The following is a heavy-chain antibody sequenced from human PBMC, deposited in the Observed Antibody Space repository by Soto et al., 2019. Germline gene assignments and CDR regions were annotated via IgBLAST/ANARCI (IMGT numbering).Heavy chain of an antibody. V-gene: IGHV4-30-4*01. J-gene: IGHJ4*02. D-gene: IGHD6-19*01. Sequence: SQTRSRTWTVGGSCISSGDYYWSWIRQPPGKGLEWIGYIYYSGSTYYNPSLKRRATISVDTCKNQFSLKLRPVTAADTAVYYCARANDSGIAMAGPDYWGQGTLVTVSS. CDR3: ARANDSGIAMAGPDY. CDR1: GSCISSGDYY. CDR2: IYYSGST.